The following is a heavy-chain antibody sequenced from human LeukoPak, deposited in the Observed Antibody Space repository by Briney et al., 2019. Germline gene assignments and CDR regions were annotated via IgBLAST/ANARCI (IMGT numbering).Heavy chain of an antibody. Sequence: SGPTLVNPSQTLALTFSFSGFTLSTSGVGEAWIRQPPGKALEWPALISWDDDKRYSPSLKSRLTITKDTSYHQVVLIMTNMDPLDTATYYCAHNSLNCSISTCYDHYDYWGQGTLVTVSS. CDR1: GFTLSTSGVG. CDR2: ISWDDDK. D-gene: IGHD2-2*01. CDR3: AHNSLNCSISTCYDHYDY. J-gene: IGHJ4*02. V-gene: IGHV2-5*02.